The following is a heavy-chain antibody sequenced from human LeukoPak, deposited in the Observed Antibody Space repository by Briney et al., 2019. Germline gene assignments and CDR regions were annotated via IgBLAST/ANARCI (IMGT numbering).Heavy chain of an antibody. V-gene: IGHV3-30*04. CDR1: GFTFGSYA. CDR2: ISYDGSDK. J-gene: IGHJ3*02. Sequence: GRSLRLSCAGSGFTFGSYAMHWVRQAPGKGLEWVAVISYDGSDKYYADSMKGRFTISRGNSKNTLYLQMNSLRAEDTAVYYCAKVLSYDSSGYYYGLDAFDIWGQGTMVTVSS. D-gene: IGHD3-22*01. CDR3: AKVLSYDSSGYYYGLDAFDI.